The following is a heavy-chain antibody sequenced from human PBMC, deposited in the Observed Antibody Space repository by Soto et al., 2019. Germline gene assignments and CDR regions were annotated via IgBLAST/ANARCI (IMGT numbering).Heavy chain of an antibody. CDR1: GGSISSYY. Sequence: SETLSLTCTVSGGSISSYYWSWIRQPPGKGLEWIGYIYSSGSTNYNPSLKSRVTISVDTSKNQFSLKLSSVIAADTAVYYCARYRKILWVGKGIDSWDKTTLGTVSS. J-gene: IGHJ5*01. D-gene: IGHD3-10*01. V-gene: IGHV4-59*01. CDR3: ARYRKILWVGKGIDS. CDR2: IYSSGST.